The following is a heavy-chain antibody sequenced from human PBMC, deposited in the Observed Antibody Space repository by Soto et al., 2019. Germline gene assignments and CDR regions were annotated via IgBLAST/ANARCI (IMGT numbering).Heavy chain of an antibody. CDR2: IYYSGST. CDR3: ARATRYDYVWGSYRHYYGMDV. Sequence: QVQLQESGPGLVKPSQTLSLTCTVSGGSISSGDSYWSWIRQPPGKGLEWIGYIYYSGSTYYNPYLKSRINISADTSKSEFSLKLSSVTAADTAVYYCARATRYDYVWGSYRHYYGMDVWGQGTTVTVSS. J-gene: IGHJ6*02. V-gene: IGHV4-30-4*01. D-gene: IGHD3-16*02. CDR1: GGSISSGDSY.